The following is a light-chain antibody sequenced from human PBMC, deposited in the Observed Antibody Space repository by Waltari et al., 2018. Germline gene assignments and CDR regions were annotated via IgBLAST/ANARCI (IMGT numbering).Light chain of an antibody. CDR3: QAWDTRTAV. V-gene: IGLV3-1*01. Sequence: SFDLTQPPSVSVSPGQTASITCSGDKLGDTYASWYQQRPGQAPVLVIYQDTKRPAGIPERCSGSNSGNTATLTISGTQAMDEADYYCQAWDTRTAVFGGGTKLTVL. CDR1: KLGDTY. CDR2: QDT. J-gene: IGLJ2*01.